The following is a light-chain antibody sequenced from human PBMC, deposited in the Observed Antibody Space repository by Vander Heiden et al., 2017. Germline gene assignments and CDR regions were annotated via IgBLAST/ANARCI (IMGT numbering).Light chain of an antibody. V-gene: IGKV3-15*01. CDR2: VAS. Sequence: EIVMTQSPATLSVTPGERVTLSCRASQSVSINLAWYQQKPGRAPRLLIYVASTRATGIPARFSGSGSGTEFTLSISSLQSDDSAVYYCQQENNWPRTFGQRTKVEIK. J-gene: IGKJ1*01. CDR1: QSVSIN. CDR3: QQENNWPRT.